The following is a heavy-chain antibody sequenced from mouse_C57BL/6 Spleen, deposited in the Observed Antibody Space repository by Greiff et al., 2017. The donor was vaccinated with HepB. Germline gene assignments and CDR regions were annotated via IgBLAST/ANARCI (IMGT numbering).Heavy chain of an antibody. CDR1: GYSFTGYY. J-gene: IGHJ3*01. CDR2: INPSTGGT. CDR3: ARRGSSPWFAY. V-gene: IGHV1-42*01. Sequence: EVKLMESGPELVKPGASVKISCKASGYSFTGYYMNWVKQSPEKSLEWIGEINPSTGGTTYNQKFKAKATLTVDKSSSTAYMQLKSLTSEDSAVYYCARRGSSPWFAYWGQGTLVTVSA. D-gene: IGHD1-1*01.